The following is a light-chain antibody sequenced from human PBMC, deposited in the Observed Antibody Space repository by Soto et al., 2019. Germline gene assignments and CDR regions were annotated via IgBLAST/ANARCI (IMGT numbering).Light chain of an antibody. Sequence: EIVLTQSPATLSLSLGERATLSCRASQSVDSYLAWYQQKPGQAPRLLIYDASNRATGIPARFIGSGSGTDFTLTISSLEPEDFAVYYCQQRSNWPRFTFGPGTKVDIK. CDR3: QQRSNWPRFT. V-gene: IGKV3-11*01. CDR1: QSVDSY. CDR2: DAS. J-gene: IGKJ3*01.